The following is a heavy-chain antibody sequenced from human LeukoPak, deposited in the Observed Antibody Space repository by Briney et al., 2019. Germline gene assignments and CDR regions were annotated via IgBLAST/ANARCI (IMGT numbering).Heavy chain of an antibody. Sequence: SGGSLRLSCAASGFTFSSYAMSWVRQAAGKGLEWVSAMSGSGGSTDYADSVKGRFTISRDNSKNTLYLQMNSLRAEDTAVYYCAKDPGVVVRTRYFQHWGQGTLVTVSS. CDR1: GFTFSSYA. J-gene: IGHJ1*01. V-gene: IGHV3-23*01. D-gene: IGHD3-22*01. CDR3: AKDPGVVVRTRYFQH. CDR2: MSGSGGST.